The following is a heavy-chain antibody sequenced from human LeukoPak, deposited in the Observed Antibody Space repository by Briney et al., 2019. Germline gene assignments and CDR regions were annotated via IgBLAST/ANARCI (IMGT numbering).Heavy chain of an antibody. CDR3: ARGPMVRGVIIRRSKSGYFDS. D-gene: IGHD3-10*01. CDR2: INSDGSST. Sequence: GGSLSLSCAASGFTFSSYWMHWVRQAPGKGLVWVSRINSDGSSTSYADSVKGRFTISRDNAKNTLYLQMNSLRAEDTAVYYCARGPMVRGVIIRRSKSGYFDSWGQGTLVTVSS. V-gene: IGHV3-74*01. CDR1: GFTFSSYW. J-gene: IGHJ4*02.